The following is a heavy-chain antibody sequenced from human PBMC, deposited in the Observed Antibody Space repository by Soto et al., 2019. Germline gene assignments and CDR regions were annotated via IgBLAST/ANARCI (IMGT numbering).Heavy chain of an antibody. Sequence: PSETLSLTCAVYGGSFSGYYWSWIRQPPGKGLEWIGEINHSGSTTYNPSLKSRVTISVDTSKNQFSLKLSSVTAADTAVYYCARGDYYDNRLDYWGQGSLVTV. CDR2: INHSGST. CDR1: GGSFSGYY. J-gene: IGHJ4*02. CDR3: ARGDYYDNRLDY. D-gene: IGHD3-22*01. V-gene: IGHV4-34*01.